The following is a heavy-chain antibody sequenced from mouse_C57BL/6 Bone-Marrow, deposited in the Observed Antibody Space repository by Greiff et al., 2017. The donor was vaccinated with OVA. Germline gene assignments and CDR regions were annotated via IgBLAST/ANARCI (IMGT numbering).Heavy chain of an antibody. CDR3: ARASSGSRFAY. J-gene: IGHJ3*01. V-gene: IGHV1-64*01. CDR2: IHPNSGST. D-gene: IGHD3-2*02. CDR1: GYTFTSYW. Sequence: QVQLQQPGAELVKPGASVKLSCKASGYTFTSYWMHWVKQRPGQGLEWIGMIHPNSGSTNYNEKFKSKATLTVDNSSSTAYMQLSSLTSEDSAVYYYARASSGSRFAYWGQGTLVTVSA.